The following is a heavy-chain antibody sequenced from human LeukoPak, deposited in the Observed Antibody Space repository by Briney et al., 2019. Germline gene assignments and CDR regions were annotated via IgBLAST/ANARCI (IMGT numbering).Heavy chain of an antibody. CDR1: GFTFSSYW. CDR3: ASWGSGYDFWSGSTA. CDR2: IKQDGSEK. D-gene: IGHD3-3*01. J-gene: IGHJ5*02. V-gene: IGHV3-7*01. Sequence: PGGSLRLSCAASGFTFSSYWMSWVRQAPGKGLEWVANIKQDGSEKYYVDSVKGRFTISRDNAKNSLYLQMNSLRAEDTAVYYCASWGSGYDFWSGSTAWGQGTLVTVSS.